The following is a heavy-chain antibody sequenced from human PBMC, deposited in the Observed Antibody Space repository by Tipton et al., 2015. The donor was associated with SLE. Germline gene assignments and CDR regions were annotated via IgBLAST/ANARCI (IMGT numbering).Heavy chain of an antibody. CDR1: GFSLRTYW. J-gene: IGHJ3*02. CDR2: INQYESEK. D-gene: IGHD3-10*01. V-gene: IGHV3-7*01. CDR3: ARAPMYGSSDAFDI. Sequence: SLRLSCATSGFSLRTYWMSWVHQAPGKGLEWVATINQYESEKYYVDSVKGRFTISRDNAKNSLYLQMNSLRAEDTAVYYCARAPMYGSSDAFDIWGQGTIVTISA.